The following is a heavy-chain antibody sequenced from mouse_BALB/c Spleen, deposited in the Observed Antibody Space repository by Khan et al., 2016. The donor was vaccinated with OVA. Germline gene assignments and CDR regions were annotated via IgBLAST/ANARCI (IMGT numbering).Heavy chain of an antibody. CDR1: GYTFTSYW. CDR3: VNHVSSSACFTY. CDR2: INPSTDYT. D-gene: IGHD1-1*01. V-gene: IGHV1-4*01. Sequence: QVQLKQSGAELARPGASVKMSCKASGYTFTSYWMHWVKQRPGQGLEWIGYINPSTDYTYYNQNFKDKATLTADKSSNTAYMQLTSLTSEDSSVXYCVNHVSSSACFTYWGQGTLVTVSA. J-gene: IGHJ3*01.